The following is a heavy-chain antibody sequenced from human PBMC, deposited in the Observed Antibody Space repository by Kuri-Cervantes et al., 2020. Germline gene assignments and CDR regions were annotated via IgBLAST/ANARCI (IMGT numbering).Heavy chain of an antibody. CDR1: GYTFTYRY. CDR2: IIPIFGTA. J-gene: IGHJ4*02. D-gene: IGHD5-12*01. CDR3: ARDQGGYDPYYFDY. V-gene: IGHV1-69*13. Sequence: SVKVSCKASGYTFTYRYLHWVRQAPGQGLEWMGGIIPIFGTANYAQKFQGRVTITADESTSTAYMELRSLRSDDTAVYYCARDQGGYDPYYFDYWGQGTLVTVSS.